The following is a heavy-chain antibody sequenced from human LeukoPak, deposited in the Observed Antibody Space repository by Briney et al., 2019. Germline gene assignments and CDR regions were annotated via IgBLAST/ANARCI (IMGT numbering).Heavy chain of an antibody. D-gene: IGHD6-19*01. CDR3: ATDLRRGNYEWLVLR. V-gene: IGHV1-24*01. Sequence: ASVKVSCKASGYTFTGYYMHWVRQAPGKGLEWMGGFDPEDGETIYAQKFQGRVTMTEDTSTDTAYMELSSLRSEDTAVYYCATDLRRGNYEWLVLRWGQGTLVTVSS. J-gene: IGHJ4*02. CDR2: FDPEDGET. CDR1: GYTFTGYY.